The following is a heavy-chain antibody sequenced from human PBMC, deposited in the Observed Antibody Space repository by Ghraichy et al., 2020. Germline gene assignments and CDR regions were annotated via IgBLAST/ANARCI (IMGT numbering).Heavy chain of an antibody. CDR2: ISGSGGST. CDR3: AKMEDIVVVVAATSPDAFDI. V-gene: IGHV3-23*01. J-gene: IGHJ3*02. CDR1: GFTFSSYA. Sequence: GGSLRLSCAASGFTFSSYAMSWVRQAPGKGLEWVSAISGSGGSTYYADSVKGRFTISRDNSKNTLYLQMNSLRAEDTAVYYCAKMEDIVVVVAATSPDAFDIWGQGTMVTVSS. D-gene: IGHD2-15*01.